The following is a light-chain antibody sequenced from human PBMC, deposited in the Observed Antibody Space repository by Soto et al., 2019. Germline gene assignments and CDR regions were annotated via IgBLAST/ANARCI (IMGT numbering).Light chain of an antibody. Sequence: QSALTQPPSASGSPGQSVTISCTGTSSDVGGYNYVSWYQQHPGKAPKLMIYEVSKRPSAVPDRFSVSKSGNTASLTVSGLQAEDEADYYCSSYSGSLYVFGTGTKLTVL. CDR1: SSDVGGYNY. CDR3: SSYSGSLYV. V-gene: IGLV2-8*01. J-gene: IGLJ1*01. CDR2: EVS.